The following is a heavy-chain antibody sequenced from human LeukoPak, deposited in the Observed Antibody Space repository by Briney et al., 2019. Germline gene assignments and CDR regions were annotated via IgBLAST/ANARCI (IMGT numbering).Heavy chain of an antibody. CDR3: ARPGYYDSSGYSHFDY. CDR2: IYPGDSDT. Sequence: GESLKISCKASGYSFTSYWIGWVRQMPGKGLEWMGIIYPGDSDTRCSPSFQGQVTISADKSISTAYLQWRSLKASDTAMYYCARPGYYDSSGYSHFDYWGQGTLVTVSS. CDR1: GYSFTSYW. V-gene: IGHV5-51*01. D-gene: IGHD3-22*01. J-gene: IGHJ4*02.